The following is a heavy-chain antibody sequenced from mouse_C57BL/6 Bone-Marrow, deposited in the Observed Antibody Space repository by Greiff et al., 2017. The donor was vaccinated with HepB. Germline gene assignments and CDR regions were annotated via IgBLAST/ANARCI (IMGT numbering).Heavy chain of an antibody. D-gene: IGHD1-1*01. CDR3: ASPFTTVVAGGYYYAMDY. CDR2: IYPGDGDT. CDR1: GYAFSSSW. Sequence: QVQLKQSGPELVKPGASVKISCKASGYAFSSSWMNWVKQRPGKGLEWIGRIYPGDGDTNYNGKFKGKATLTADKSSSTAYMQLSSLTSEDSAVYFCASPFTTVVAGGYYYAMDYWGQGTSVTVSS. V-gene: IGHV1-82*01. J-gene: IGHJ4*01.